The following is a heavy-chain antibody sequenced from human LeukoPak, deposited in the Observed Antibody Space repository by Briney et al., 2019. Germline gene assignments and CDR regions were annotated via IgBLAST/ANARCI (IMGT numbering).Heavy chain of an antibody. Sequence: GGSLRLSCAASGFTFSSYAMSWVRQAPGKGLEWVSAISGSGGSTYYADSVKGRFTISRDNSQNILFLQMNSLRPEDTAIYYCAKHPGDFTGIVNYYYMDVWGKGTTVTVS. CDR1: GFTFSSYA. CDR2: ISGSGGST. J-gene: IGHJ6*03. V-gene: IGHV3-23*01. D-gene: IGHD1-26*01. CDR3: AKHPGDFTGIVNYYYMDV.